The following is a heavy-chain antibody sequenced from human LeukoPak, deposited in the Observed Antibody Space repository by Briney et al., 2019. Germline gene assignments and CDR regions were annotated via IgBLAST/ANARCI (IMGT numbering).Heavy chain of an antibody. CDR2: INHGGTT. Sequence: SETLSLTCAVYGESFSAYYWNWIRQPPGKGLEWIGQINHGGTTNYNPSLKSRVTISVDTSKNQMSLRLSSVTAADTAVYYCARVDTAVSAFDPWGQGTLVTVSS. CDR3: ARVDTAVSAFDP. J-gene: IGHJ5*02. V-gene: IGHV4-34*01. CDR1: GESFSAYY. D-gene: IGHD5-18*01.